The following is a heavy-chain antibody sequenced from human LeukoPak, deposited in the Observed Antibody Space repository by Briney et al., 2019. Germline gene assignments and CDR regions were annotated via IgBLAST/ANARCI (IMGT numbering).Heavy chain of an antibody. V-gene: IGHV4-34*01. Sequence: PSETLSLTCAVYGGSFSGYYWSWIRQPPGKGLEWIGEINHSGSTDYNPSLKSRVTISVDTSKNQFSLKLSSVTAADTAVYYCASSRMADIVVVPAAPIDYWGQGTLVTVSS. D-gene: IGHD2-2*01. CDR2: INHSGST. CDR3: ASSRMADIVVVPAAPIDY. J-gene: IGHJ4*02. CDR1: GGSFSGYY.